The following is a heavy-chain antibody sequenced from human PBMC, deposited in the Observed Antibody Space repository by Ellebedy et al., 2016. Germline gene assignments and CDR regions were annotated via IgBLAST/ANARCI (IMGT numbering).Heavy chain of an antibody. CDR1: GYTFTGYY. D-gene: IGHD1-7*01. CDR2: INPNSGGT. Sequence: ASVKVSCKASGYTFTGYYIHWVRQAPGQGLEWMGWINPNSGGTNYAQKFQGWVTMTRDTSISTAYMELSRLRSDDTAVYFCARFTAMTQNYFDPWGQGALVTVSS. CDR3: ARFTAMTQNYFDP. V-gene: IGHV1-2*04. J-gene: IGHJ5*02.